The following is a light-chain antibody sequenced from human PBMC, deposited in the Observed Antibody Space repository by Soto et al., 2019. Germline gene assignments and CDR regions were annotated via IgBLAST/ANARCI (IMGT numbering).Light chain of an antibody. Sequence: QSALTQPASVSGSPGQSITISCTGTSSDVGSCNCVSWYQQHPGKAPTLMIYEVNKRPSGVSNRFSGSKSGNTASLTISGLQAEDEADYYCCSSVGNPNWVFGGGTELTVL. CDR3: CSSVGNPNWV. V-gene: IGLV2-23*02. CDR1: SSDVGSCNC. J-gene: IGLJ3*02. CDR2: EVN.